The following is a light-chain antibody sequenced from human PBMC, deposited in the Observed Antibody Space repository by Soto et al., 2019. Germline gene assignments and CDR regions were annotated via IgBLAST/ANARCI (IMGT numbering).Light chain of an antibody. CDR3: QQSYSTTET. Sequence: DVQLTESPSLMSASVGDRLTITCRASQDISSYLAWYQQKPGKAPKILIYAASTLQSGVPSRFSGSGSGTDFTLTISSLEHEDFATYYCQQSYSTTETFGQGTKVDIK. CDR2: AAS. V-gene: IGKV1-39*01. J-gene: IGKJ1*01. CDR1: QDISSY.